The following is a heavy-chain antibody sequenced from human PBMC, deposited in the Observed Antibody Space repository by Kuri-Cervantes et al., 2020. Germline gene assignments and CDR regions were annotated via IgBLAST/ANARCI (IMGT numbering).Heavy chain of an antibody. CDR3: ARDNGALADAGTAFFDQ. Sequence: GGSLRLSCAASGFSFSSRAMHWVRQTPGKGLEWVAVISYGGHNEYYADSVQGRFTISRDNSKNTLLLQMNSLRPDDTAVYFCARDNGALADAGTAFFDQWGQGTLVTVSS. D-gene: IGHD1-1*01. J-gene: IGHJ4*02. CDR2: ISYGGHNE. V-gene: IGHV3-30-3*01. CDR1: GFSFSSRA.